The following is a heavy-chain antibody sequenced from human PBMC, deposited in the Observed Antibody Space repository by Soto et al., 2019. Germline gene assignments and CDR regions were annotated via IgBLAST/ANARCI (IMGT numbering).Heavy chain of an antibody. J-gene: IGHJ4*02. V-gene: IGHV1-18*01. CDR3: ARDLMAYSSGWYWDY. CDR1: GYTFTSYG. Sequence: ASVKVSCKASGYTFTSYGSSWVRQAPGQGLEWMGWISAYNGNTNYAQKLQGRVTMTTDTSTSTAYMELRSLRSDDTAVYYCARDLMAYSSGWYWDYWGQGTLVTVSS. CDR2: ISAYNGNT. D-gene: IGHD6-19*01.